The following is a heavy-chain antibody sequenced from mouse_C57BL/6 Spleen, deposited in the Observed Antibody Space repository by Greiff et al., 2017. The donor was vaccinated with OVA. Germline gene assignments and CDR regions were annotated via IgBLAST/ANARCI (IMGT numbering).Heavy chain of an antibody. CDR3: ARTAQASFAY. J-gene: IGHJ3*01. Sequence: VQLQQSGPELVKPGASVKISCKASGYSFTGYYMNWVKQSPEKSLEWIGEINPSTGGTTYNQKFKAKATLTVDKSSSTACMQLKSLTSEDSAVYYCARTAQASFAYWGQGTLVTVSA. CDR2: INPSTGGT. D-gene: IGHD3-2*02. V-gene: IGHV1-42*01. CDR1: GYSFTGYY.